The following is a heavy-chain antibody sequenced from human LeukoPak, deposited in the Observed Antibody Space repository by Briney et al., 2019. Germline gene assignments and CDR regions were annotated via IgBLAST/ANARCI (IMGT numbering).Heavy chain of an antibody. D-gene: IGHD4-23*01. J-gene: IGHJ4*02. V-gene: IGHV3-53*01. CDR2: IYSGGYT. Sequence: GGSLRLSCAASGFTVSSNYMIWVRQAPGKGLEWVAVIYSGGYTYYADSVKGRFTISRDDSKNTLYLQMNSLRAEDTAVYYCARLKGTVVTRVDYWGQGTLVTVSS. CDR3: ARLKGTVVTRVDY. CDR1: GFTVSSNY.